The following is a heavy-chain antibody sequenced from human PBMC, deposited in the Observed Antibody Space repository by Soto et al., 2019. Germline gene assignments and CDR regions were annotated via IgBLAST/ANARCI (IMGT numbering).Heavy chain of an antibody. D-gene: IGHD2-8*02. CDR2: IYHDGRT. V-gene: IGHV4-38-2*01. J-gene: IGHJ4*02. CDR1: VDSISRVYD. CDR3: VRLSFCTGNYDCGIES. Sequence: SGTLALTCSLSVDSISRVYDWVCVRHPPGQWPEWISTIYHDGRTYYNPSLNGGVTISVDTSKNQLSLRLSSVTAADTAVYSCVRLSFCTGNYDCGIESWGKGHMVNVS.